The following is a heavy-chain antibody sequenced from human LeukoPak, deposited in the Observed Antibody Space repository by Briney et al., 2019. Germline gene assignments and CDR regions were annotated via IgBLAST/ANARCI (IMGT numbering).Heavy chain of an antibody. V-gene: IGHV3-53*04. CDR2: VYPVGST. J-gene: IGHJ2*01. Sequence: GGSLRLSCAASGFTVSSSYMSWVRQAPGKGLEWVSIVYPVGSTFYADSVKGRFTISRHNSQNTLYLQMNSLRAEDSAVYLCARSRDGYNFNWYFDLWGRGTLVTVSS. CDR3: ARSRDGYNFNWYFDL. CDR1: GFTVSSSY. D-gene: IGHD5-24*01.